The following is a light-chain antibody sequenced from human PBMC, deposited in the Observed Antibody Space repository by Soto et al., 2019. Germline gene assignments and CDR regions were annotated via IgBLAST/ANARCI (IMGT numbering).Light chain of an antibody. V-gene: IGKV1-33*01. CDR3: QQYDNIILS. J-gene: IGKJ4*01. Sequence: DIEVTQSPSSLSASVGDRVTITCRASQGIGNYLNWYQQKPGEAPRLLISGASNLEPGVPSRFSGGGSGADFTFIISSLQPEDVATYSCQQYDNIILSFGGGTKVDIK. CDR2: GAS. CDR1: QGIGNY.